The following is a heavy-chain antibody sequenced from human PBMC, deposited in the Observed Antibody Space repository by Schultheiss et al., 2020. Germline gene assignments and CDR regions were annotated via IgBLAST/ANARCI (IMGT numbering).Heavy chain of an antibody. V-gene: IGHV3-33*01. CDR1: GFTFSSYG. CDR3: TLQNAYSYYDSSGYPYYYYYMDV. D-gene: IGHD3-22*01. J-gene: IGHJ6*03. Sequence: GGSLRLSCAASGFTFSSYGMHWVRQAPGKGLEWVAVIWYDGSNKYYADSVKGRFTISRDNSKNTLYLQMNSLKTEDTAVYYCTLQNAYSYYDSSGYPYYYYYMDVWGKGTTVTVSS. CDR2: IWYDGSNK.